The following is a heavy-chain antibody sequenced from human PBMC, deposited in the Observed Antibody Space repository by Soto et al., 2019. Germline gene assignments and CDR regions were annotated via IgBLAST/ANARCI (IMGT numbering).Heavy chain of an antibody. D-gene: IGHD4-4*01. V-gene: IGHV3-74*01. CDR3: ARVDSIAVGVPFDL. CDR2: LYSDGTGT. Sequence: GGSLRLSCAASGFTFSSSWMNWVRQVPGKGLEWISRLYSDGTGTNYADSVKGRFTISRDNAKNTLYLQMNSLRVEDTAVYYCARVDSIAVGVPFDLWGQGLLVIVSS. CDR1: GFTFSSSW. J-gene: IGHJ4*02.